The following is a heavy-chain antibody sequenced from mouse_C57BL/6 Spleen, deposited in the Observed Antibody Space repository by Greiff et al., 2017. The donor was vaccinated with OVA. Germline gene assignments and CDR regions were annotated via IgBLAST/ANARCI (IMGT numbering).Heavy chain of an antibody. V-gene: IGHV1-4*01. Sequence: QVQLQQSGAELARPGASVKMSCKASGYTFTSYTMHWVKQRPGQGLEWIGYINPSSGYTKYNQKFKDKATLTAEKSSSTAYMQLSSLTSEDSAVYYCARWYDYDWFAYWGQGTLVTVSA. CDR2: INPSSGYT. D-gene: IGHD2-4*01. CDR1: GYTFTSYT. J-gene: IGHJ3*01. CDR3: ARWYDYDWFAY.